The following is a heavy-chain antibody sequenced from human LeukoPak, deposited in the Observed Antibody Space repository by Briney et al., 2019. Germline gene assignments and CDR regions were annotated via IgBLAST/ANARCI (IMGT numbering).Heavy chain of an antibody. J-gene: IGHJ4*02. CDR2: IYYSGST. CDR3: ARVRADYYYDILTGYPEAFDY. Sequence: PSETLSLTCTVSGGSISSYYWSWIRQPPGKGLEWIGYIYYSGSTNYNPSLKSRVTISVDTSKNQFSLKLSSVTAADTAVYYCARVRADYYYDILTGYPEAFDYWGQGTLVTVSS. CDR1: GGSISSYY. V-gene: IGHV4-59*01. D-gene: IGHD3-9*01.